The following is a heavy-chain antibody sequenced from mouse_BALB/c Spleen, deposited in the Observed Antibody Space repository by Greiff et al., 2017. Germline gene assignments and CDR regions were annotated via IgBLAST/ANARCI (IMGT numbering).Heavy chain of an antibody. CDR3: ARETTMAPFAY. D-gene: IGHD2-1*01. V-gene: IGHV2-9*02. Sequence: VQLVESGPGLVAPSQSLSITCTVSGFSLTSYGVHWVRQPPGKGLEWLGVIWAGGSTNYNSALMSRLSISKDNSKSQVFLKMNSLQTDDTAMYYCARETTMAPFAYWGQGTLVTVSA. CDR1: GFSLTSYG. CDR2: IWAGGST. J-gene: IGHJ3*01.